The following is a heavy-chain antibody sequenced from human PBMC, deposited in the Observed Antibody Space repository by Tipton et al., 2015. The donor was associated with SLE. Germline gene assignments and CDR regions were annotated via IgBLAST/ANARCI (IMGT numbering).Heavy chain of an antibody. CDR2: IYSGGST. CDR3: ARDTFGEGRG. J-gene: IGHJ4*02. Sequence: SLRLSCAASGFTVSSNYMSWVRQAPGKGLEWVSVIYSGGSTYYADSVRGRFTISRDTSKNTLYLQMNNLRSEDTAVYYCARDTFGEGRGWGQGTLVTVSS. CDR1: GFTVSSNY. V-gene: IGHV3-66*02. D-gene: IGHD3-10*01.